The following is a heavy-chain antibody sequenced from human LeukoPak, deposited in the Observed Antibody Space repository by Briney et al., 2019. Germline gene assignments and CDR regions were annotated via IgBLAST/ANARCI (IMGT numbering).Heavy chain of an antibody. CDR1: GGSISSSSYY. Sequence: SETLSLTCTVSGGSISSSSYYWGWIRQPPGKGLEWIGSIYYSGSTYYNPSLKSRVTISVDTSKNQFSLKLSSVTAADTAVYYCAVLMTGSYYMDVWGKGTTVTVSS. CDR3: AVLMTGSYYMDV. J-gene: IGHJ6*03. V-gene: IGHV4-39*01. D-gene: IGHD3-9*01. CDR2: IYYSGST.